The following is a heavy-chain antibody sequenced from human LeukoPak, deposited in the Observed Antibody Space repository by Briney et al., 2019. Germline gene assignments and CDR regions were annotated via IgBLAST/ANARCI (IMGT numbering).Heavy chain of an antibody. CDR2: IRYDGSNK. Sequence: GGSLRLSCAASGFTFSSYGMHWVRQAPGKGLEWVAFIRYDGSNKYYADSVKGRFTISRDNSKNTLYLQMNSLRAEDTAVYYCAKGFPFHGKIVGASYFDYWGQGTLVTVSS. J-gene: IGHJ4*02. D-gene: IGHD1-26*01. V-gene: IGHV3-30*02. CDR1: GFTFSSYG. CDR3: AKGFPFHGKIVGASYFDY.